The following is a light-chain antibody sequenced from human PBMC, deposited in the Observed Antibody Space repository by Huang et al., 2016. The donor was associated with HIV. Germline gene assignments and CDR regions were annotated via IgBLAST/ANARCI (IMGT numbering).Light chain of an antibody. CDR2: WAT. Sequence: DIVMTQSPDSLAVSPGERATIHCKSSQSVLYSLSKKNYLAWFQQKPGRPPKLLIYWATTRESGVPDRFSGGGSGTDFTLTINNLQAEDVAVYFCLQYYSVPQTFGHGTKVEIK. J-gene: IGKJ1*01. V-gene: IGKV4-1*01. CDR1: QSVLYSLSKKNY. CDR3: LQYYSVPQT.